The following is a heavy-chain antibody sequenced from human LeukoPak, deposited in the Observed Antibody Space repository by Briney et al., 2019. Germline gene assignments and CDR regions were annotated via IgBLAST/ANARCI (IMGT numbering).Heavy chain of an antibody. CDR1: GYSISSGYY. CDR3: ARVSSWFDGFDY. CDR2: IYHSGST. Sequence: PSETLSLTCTVSGYSISSGYYWGWIRQPPGKGLEWIGSIYHSGSTYYNPSLKSRVTISVDTSKNQFSLKLSSVTAADTAVYYCARVSSWFDGFDYWGQGTLVTVSS. J-gene: IGHJ4*02. D-gene: IGHD6-13*01. V-gene: IGHV4-38-2*02.